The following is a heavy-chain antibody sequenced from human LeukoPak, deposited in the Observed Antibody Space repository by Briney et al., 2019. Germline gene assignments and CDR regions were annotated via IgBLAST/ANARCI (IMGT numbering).Heavy chain of an antibody. CDR3: ARDLLDTAGV. CDR1: GFSFDGYA. V-gene: IGHV3-9*01. CDR2: ISWNSGSI. Sequence: PGGSLRLSCAASGFSFDGYAMHWVRQAPGKGLEWVSGISWNSGSIGYADSVKGRFTISRDNAKNSLYLQMNSLRAEDTAVYFCARDLLDTAGVWGQGTLVTVSS. J-gene: IGHJ4*02. D-gene: IGHD5-18*01.